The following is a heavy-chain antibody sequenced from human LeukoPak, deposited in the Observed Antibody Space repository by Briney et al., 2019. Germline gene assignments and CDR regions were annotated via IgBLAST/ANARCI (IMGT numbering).Heavy chain of an antibody. CDR3: ARPWLD. J-gene: IGHJ1*01. V-gene: IGHV5-51*01. CDR2: IYPGDSDT. CDR1: GYTFTNYW. D-gene: IGHD3-22*01. Sequence: GESLKISCKGFGYTFTNYWIGWVRQMPGKGLEWMGIIYPGDSDTKYSPSFQGQITISADRSISTVYLQWRSLKASDSAMYYCARPWLDWGQGTLVTVSS.